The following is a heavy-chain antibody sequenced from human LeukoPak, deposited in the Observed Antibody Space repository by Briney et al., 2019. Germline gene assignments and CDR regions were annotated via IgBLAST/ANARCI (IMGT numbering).Heavy chain of an antibody. V-gene: IGHV3-11*04. J-gene: IGHJ4*02. D-gene: IGHD2-2*01. Sequence: PGGSLRLSCAASGFTFSDYYMSWIRQAPGKGLEWVSYISSSGSTIYYADSVKGRFTISRDNAKNSLYLQMNSLRAEDTAAYYCARRVPTASHFDYWGQGTLVTVSS. CDR1: GFTFSDYY. CDR3: ARRVPTASHFDY. CDR2: ISSSGSTI.